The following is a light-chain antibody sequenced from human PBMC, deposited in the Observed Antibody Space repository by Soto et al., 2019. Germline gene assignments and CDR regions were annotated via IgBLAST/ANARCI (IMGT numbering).Light chain of an antibody. CDR1: QSISDT. Sequence: EIVMTQSPATLSVSPGGRATLSCRASQSISDTLAWYQQKPGQAPRLLIYGASKRATGFPARFSGSGSGTDFTLTISSLPSEDFAVYYCQQYNNWPWTFGQGTKVEIK. V-gene: IGKV3-15*01. J-gene: IGKJ1*01. CDR2: GAS. CDR3: QQYNNWPWT.